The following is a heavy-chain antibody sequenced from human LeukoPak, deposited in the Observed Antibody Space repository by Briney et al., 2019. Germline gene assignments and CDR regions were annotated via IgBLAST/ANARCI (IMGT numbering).Heavy chain of an antibody. CDR3: VREAPSCSGGSCYGDYFDY. Sequence: ASVKVSCKASGGTFSSCAISWVRQAPGQGLEWMGGIIPIFGTANYAQKFQGRVTITADKSTSTAYMELSSLRSEDTAVYYCVREAPSCSGGSCYGDYFDYWGQGTLVTVSS. D-gene: IGHD2-15*01. CDR2: IIPIFGTA. V-gene: IGHV1-69*06. CDR1: GGTFSSCA. J-gene: IGHJ4*02.